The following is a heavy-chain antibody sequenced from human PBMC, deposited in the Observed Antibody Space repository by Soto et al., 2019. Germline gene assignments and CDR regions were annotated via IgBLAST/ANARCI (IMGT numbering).Heavy chain of an antibody. V-gene: IGHV3-23*01. CDR3: AKDHKTVVKPRGYFDY. CDR2: ISGSGGSK. D-gene: IGHD2-15*01. Sequence: AGGSLRLSCAASGFTFSSYAMSWVRQAPGKGLEWVSAISGSGGSKYYADSVKGRFTISRDNSKNTLYLQMNSLRAEDTAVYYCAKDHKTVVKPRGYFDYWGQGTLVTVSS. CDR1: GFTFSSYA. J-gene: IGHJ4*02.